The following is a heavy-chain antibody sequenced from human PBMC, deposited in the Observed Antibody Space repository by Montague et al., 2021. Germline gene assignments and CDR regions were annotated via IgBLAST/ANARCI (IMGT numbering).Heavy chain of an antibody. V-gene: IGHV3-7*01. Sequence: SLRLSCAASGFVFSSYWMTWVRRAPGKGLEWVANIKQDGFEKYYLESVRGRFTISRDNDKDSLYLQMNSLGVEDTAMYYCAKGGTTAMTPSSAWGHGTLVTVSS. CDR2: IKQDGFEK. D-gene: IGHD4-17*01. J-gene: IGHJ5*01. CDR1: GFVFSSYW. CDR3: AKGGTTAMTPSSA.